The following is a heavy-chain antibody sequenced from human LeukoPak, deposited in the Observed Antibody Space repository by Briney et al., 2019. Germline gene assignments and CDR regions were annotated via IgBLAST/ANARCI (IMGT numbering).Heavy chain of an antibody. CDR2: ISSRSSYI. CDR1: GFTFSSYS. Sequence: GGSLRLSCAASGFTFSSYSMNWVRQAPGKGLEWVSYISSRSSYIYYADSVKGRFTISRDNAKNTLYLQMNSLRAEDTAVYYCARVSGYSYGWGIYFDYWGQGTLVTVSS. D-gene: IGHD5-18*01. CDR3: ARVSGYSYGWGIYFDY. J-gene: IGHJ4*02. V-gene: IGHV3-21*01.